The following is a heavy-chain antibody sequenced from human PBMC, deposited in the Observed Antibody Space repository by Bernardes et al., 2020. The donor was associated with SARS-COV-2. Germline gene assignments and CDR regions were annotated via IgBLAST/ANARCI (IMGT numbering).Heavy chain of an antibody. CDR2: ISSSSSTI. D-gene: IGHD3-22*01. CDR3: ARDRVRGVPIVGFGMDV. CDR1: GFTFSSYS. V-gene: IGHV3-48*04. Sequence: GGSLRLSCAASGFTFSSYSMNWVRQAPGKGLEWVSYISSSSSTIHYADSVKGRFTISRDNAKNSLYLQMNSLRAEDTAVYYCARDRVRGVPIVGFGMDVWGQGTTVTVSS. J-gene: IGHJ6*02.